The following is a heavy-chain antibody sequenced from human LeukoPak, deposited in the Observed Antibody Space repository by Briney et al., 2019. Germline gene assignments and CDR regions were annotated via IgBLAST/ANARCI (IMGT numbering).Heavy chain of an antibody. D-gene: IGHD2-15*01. CDR1: GYMFSIHG. V-gene: IGHV1-18*01. CDR2: VSAYNGDT. Sequence: ASVKVSCKASGYMFSIHGINWVRQAPGQGLEWMGWVSAYNGDTNSAQKFQGRVTMTTDTSTNTAYMELRSLRSDDTAVYYCGICSGGQCQLVKGFDIWGQGTMVTVSS. J-gene: IGHJ3*02. CDR3: GICSGGQCQLVKGFDI.